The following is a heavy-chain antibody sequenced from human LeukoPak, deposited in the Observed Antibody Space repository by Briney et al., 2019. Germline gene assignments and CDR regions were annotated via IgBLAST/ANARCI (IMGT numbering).Heavy chain of an antibody. D-gene: IGHD4-17*01. Sequence: GGSLRLSCAASGFTFSSYAMSWVRQAPGKGLEWASAISGSGGSTYYADSVKGRFTISRDNSKNTLFLQMNSLRAEDTALYYCARETGSAVGSTDFDYWGQGTLVTVSS. J-gene: IGHJ4*02. CDR2: ISGSGGST. CDR3: ARETGSAVGSTDFDY. V-gene: IGHV3-23*01. CDR1: GFTFSSYA.